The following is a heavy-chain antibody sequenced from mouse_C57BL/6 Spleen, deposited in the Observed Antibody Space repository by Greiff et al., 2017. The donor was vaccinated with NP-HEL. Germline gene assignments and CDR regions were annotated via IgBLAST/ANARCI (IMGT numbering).Heavy chain of an antibody. CDR1: GFTFTDYY. Sequence: EVMLVESGGGLVQPGGSLSLSCAASGFTFTDYYMSWVRQPPGKALEWLGFIRNKANGYTTEYSASVKGRFTISRDNSQSILYLQMNALRAEDSATYYCARYYDGAMDYWGQGTSVTVSS. CDR3: ARYYDGAMDY. J-gene: IGHJ4*01. D-gene: IGHD1-2*01. CDR2: IRNKANGYTT. V-gene: IGHV7-3*01.